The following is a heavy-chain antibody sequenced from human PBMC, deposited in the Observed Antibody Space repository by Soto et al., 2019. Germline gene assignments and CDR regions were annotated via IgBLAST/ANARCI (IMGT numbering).Heavy chain of an antibody. CDR2: INHSGST. CDR3: ARGRIMSTFGGVIVKTRFDY. CDR1: GGSFSGYY. J-gene: IGHJ4*02. V-gene: IGHV4-34*01. D-gene: IGHD3-16*02. Sequence: SETLSLTCAVYGGSFSGYYWSWIRQPPGKGLEWIGEINHSGSTNYNPSLKSRVTISVDTSKNQFSLKLSSVTAADTAVYYCARGRIMSTFGGVIVKTRFDYWGQGTLVTVSS.